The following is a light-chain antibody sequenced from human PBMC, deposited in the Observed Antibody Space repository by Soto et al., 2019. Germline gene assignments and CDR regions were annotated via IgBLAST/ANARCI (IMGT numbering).Light chain of an antibody. CDR1: QYVSNK. Sequence: EIVMTQSPATLSVSPGETATLSCRASQYVSNKVAWYQQKPGQAPSLLILGASTRATGVPARFSGSGSGTEFTLSISSLQSEDSAVYYCKQYKEWPPFTFGQGTRLEIK. V-gene: IGKV3-15*01. CDR2: GAS. J-gene: IGKJ5*01. CDR3: KQYKEWPPFT.